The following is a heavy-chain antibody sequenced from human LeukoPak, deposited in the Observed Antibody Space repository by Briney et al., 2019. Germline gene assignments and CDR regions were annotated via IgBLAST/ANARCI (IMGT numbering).Heavy chain of an antibody. CDR1: GGSISSANW. CDR2: IYHSGST. Sequence: PSETLSLTCAVSGGSISSANWWSWVRQPPGKGLEWIGEIYHSGSTNYNPSLKSRVTISVDTSKNQFSLKLSSVTAADTAVYYCARQEKRYYYGSGSLNWFDPWGQGTLVTVSS. D-gene: IGHD3-10*01. CDR3: ARQEKRYYYGSGSLNWFDP. J-gene: IGHJ5*02. V-gene: IGHV4-4*02.